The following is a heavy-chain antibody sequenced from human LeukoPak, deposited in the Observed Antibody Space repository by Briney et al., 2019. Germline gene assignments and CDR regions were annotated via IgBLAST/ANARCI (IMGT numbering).Heavy chain of an antibody. CDR1: GGSISSYY. CDR3: ARDQGYVWGSYRRFDP. V-gene: IGHV4-59*12. CDR2: IYYSGST. Sequence: PSETLSLTCTVSGGSISSYYWSWIRQPPGKGLEWIGYIYYSGSTNYNPSLKSRVTISVDTSKNQFSLKLSSVTAADTAVYYCARDQGYVWGSYRRFDPWGQGTLVTVSS. J-gene: IGHJ5*02. D-gene: IGHD3-16*02.